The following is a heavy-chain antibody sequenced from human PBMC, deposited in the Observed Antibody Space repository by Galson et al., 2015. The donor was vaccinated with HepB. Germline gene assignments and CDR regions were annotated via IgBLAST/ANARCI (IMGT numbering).Heavy chain of an antibody. CDR1: GFSFRDYS. CDR3: TRDLYQLGFLAFHYYGMDV. Sequence: SLRLSCASSGFSFRDYSFSWVRQAPGKGLEWVGFIRSRAYGGTTEYAASVTGRFTISRDDSKSMAYLQMHSLKTEDTGVYYCTRDLYQLGFLAFHYYGMDVWGQGTTVTVSS. CDR2: IRSRAYGGTT. J-gene: IGHJ6*02. V-gene: IGHV3-49*04. D-gene: IGHD2-2*01.